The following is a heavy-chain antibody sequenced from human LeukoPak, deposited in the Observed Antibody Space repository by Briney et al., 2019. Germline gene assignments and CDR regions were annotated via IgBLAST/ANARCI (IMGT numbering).Heavy chain of an antibody. CDR2: INLKIGNT. J-gene: IGHJ4*02. D-gene: IGHD1-1*01. V-gene: IGHV1-18*04. CDR3: ARRQGTTLNFDY. Sequence: ASVKVSCKASGYTFTDYYFHWVRQAPGQGLEWMGWINLKIGNTNYAQNLQGRVTMTTDTSTSTAYMELRSLRSDDTAVYYCARRQGTTLNFDYWGQGTLVTVSS. CDR1: GYTFTDYY.